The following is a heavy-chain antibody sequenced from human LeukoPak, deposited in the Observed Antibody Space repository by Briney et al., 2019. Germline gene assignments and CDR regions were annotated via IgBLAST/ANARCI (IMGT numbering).Heavy chain of an antibody. Sequence: PSETLSLTCTVSGGSISSGGYYWSWIRQHPGKGLEWIGYIYYSGSTYYNPSLKSRVTISVDTSKNQFSLKLSSVTAADTAVYYCARGLGTMVRGVPLFDYWGQGTLVTVSS. CDR1: GGSISSGGYY. CDR3: ARGLGTMVRGVPLFDY. CDR2: IYYSGST. J-gene: IGHJ4*02. V-gene: IGHV4-31*03. D-gene: IGHD3-10*01.